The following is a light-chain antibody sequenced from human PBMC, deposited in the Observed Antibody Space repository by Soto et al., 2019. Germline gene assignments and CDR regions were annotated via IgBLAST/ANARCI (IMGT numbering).Light chain of an antibody. CDR3: QQRSNWPPYT. Sequence: SVLTQSPATLSLSPGERATLSCRASQSVSSYLAWYQQKPGQAPRLLIYDASNRATGIPARSSGSGSGTDFTLTISSLEPEDFAVYYCQQRSNWPPYTFGQGTKVDI. CDR1: QSVSSY. V-gene: IGKV3-11*01. CDR2: DAS. J-gene: IGKJ2*01.